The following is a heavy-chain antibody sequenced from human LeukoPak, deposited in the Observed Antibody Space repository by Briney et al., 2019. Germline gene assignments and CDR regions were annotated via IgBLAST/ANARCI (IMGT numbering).Heavy chain of an antibody. CDR3: ARPTTYDVGNNAFDI. J-gene: IGHJ3*02. D-gene: IGHD2/OR15-2a*01. Sequence: PSEILSLTCTVSGGSISSSGYYWGWIRQPPGKRLEWIGSIYYSESTYYNPSLKSRVTMSVDTSKYQFSLKVSSVTAADTAVYYCARPTTYDVGNNAFDIWGQGTMVTVSS. CDR2: IYYSEST. CDR1: GGSISSSGYY. V-gene: IGHV4-39*07.